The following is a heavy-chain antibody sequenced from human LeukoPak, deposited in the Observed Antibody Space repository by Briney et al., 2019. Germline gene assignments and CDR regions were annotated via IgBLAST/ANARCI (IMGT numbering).Heavy chain of an antibody. Sequence: GGSLRLSCAASGFTFSSYWMHWVRQAPGKGLVWVSRINSDGSSTSYADSVKGRFTISRDNAKNTLYLQMNSLRAEDTAVYYCARGHCSGGSCRYYFDYWGQGTLVTVSS. CDR2: INSDGSST. CDR1: GFTFSSYW. J-gene: IGHJ4*02. CDR3: ARGHCSGGSCRYYFDY. V-gene: IGHV3-74*01. D-gene: IGHD2-15*01.